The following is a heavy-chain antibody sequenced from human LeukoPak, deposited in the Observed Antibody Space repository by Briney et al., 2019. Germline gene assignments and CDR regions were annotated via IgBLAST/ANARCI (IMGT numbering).Heavy chain of an antibody. CDR2: ISAYNYNT. CDR3: ARIPNYSSGWYGPTPFDY. D-gene: IGHD6-19*01. V-gene: IGHV1-18*01. J-gene: IGHJ4*02. CDR1: GYTFTNYV. Sequence: GASVKVSCKASGYTFTNYVISWVRQAPGQGLEWMGWISAYNYNTKYAQKLQGRVTMTTDTSTSTAYMELRSLRSDDTAVYYCARIPNYSSGWYGPTPFDYWGQGTLVTVSS.